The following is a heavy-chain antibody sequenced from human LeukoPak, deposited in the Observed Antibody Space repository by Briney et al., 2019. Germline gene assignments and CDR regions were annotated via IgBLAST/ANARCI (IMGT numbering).Heavy chain of an antibody. CDR3: ARIPCSGGSREWSNYDY. D-gene: IGHD2-15*01. J-gene: IGHJ4*02. CDR2: IDWDDDK. Sequence: RESGPALVKPTQTLTLTCTFSGFSLSTSRMCVSWILQPPGKALEWLARIDWDDDKYYSTSLKTRLTISKDTSKNQVVLTMTNMDPVDTATYYCARIPCSGGSREWSNYDYWGQGTLVTVSS. CDR1: GFSLSTSRMC. V-gene: IGHV2-70*11.